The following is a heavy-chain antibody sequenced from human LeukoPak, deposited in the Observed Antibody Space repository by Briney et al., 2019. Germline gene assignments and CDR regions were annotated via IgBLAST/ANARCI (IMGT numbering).Heavy chain of an antibody. CDR2: IIPIFGTA. V-gene: IGHV1-69*13. CDR1: GGTFSSYA. D-gene: IGHD4-17*01. J-gene: IGHJ3*02. Sequence: SVKVSCKASGGTFSSYAISWVRQAPGQGLEWVGGIIPIFGTANYAQKFQGRVTITADESTSTAYMELSSLRSEDTAVYYCARAPLYGDYSGNAFDIWGQGTMVTVSS. CDR3: ARAPLYGDYSGNAFDI.